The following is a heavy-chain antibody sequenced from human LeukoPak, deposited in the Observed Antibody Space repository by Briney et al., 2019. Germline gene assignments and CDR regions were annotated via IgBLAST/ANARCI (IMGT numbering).Heavy chain of an antibody. CDR1: GFTFSCYG. Sequence: GGSLRLSCAASGFTFSCYGMHWVRQAPGKGLEWLAFIRYDGSNKYYADSVKGRFTISRDNSKNTLYVQMNSLRAEDTPVYYCAKPHFDDWGQGTLVTVSS. V-gene: IGHV3-30*02. CDR2: IRYDGSNK. J-gene: IGHJ4*02. CDR3: AKPHFDD.